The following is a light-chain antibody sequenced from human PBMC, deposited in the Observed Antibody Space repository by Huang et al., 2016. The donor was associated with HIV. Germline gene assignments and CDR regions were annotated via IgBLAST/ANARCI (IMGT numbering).Light chain of an antibody. J-gene: IGKJ1*01. Sequence: EIVLTQSPGTLSLSPGERATLSCRASQNIRSSSLAWYQQKPGQAPSLRIYGVSSRATGIPDRFSGSGSGTDFTLTISRLEPEDFAVYYCQQYGSSPRTFGQGTKVEIK. CDR3: QQYGSSPRT. CDR1: QNIRSSS. CDR2: GVS. V-gene: IGKV3-20*01.